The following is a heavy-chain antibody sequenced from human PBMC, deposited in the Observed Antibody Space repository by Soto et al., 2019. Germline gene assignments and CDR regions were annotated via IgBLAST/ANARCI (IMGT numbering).Heavy chain of an antibody. CDR1: GGSISSGGYY. J-gene: IGHJ5*02. Sequence: QVQLQESGPGLVKPSQTLSLTCTVSGGSISSGGYYWSWIRQHPGKGLEWIGYIYYSGSTYYNPSLKSRXXIXVXXSKNQFSLKLSSVTAADTAVYYCARYDYAENWFDPWGQGTLVTVSS. V-gene: IGHV4-31*03. CDR2: IYYSGST. D-gene: IGHD4-17*01. CDR3: ARYDYAENWFDP.